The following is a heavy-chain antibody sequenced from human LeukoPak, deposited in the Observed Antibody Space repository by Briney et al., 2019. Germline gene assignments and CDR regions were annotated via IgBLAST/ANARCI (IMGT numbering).Heavy chain of an antibody. V-gene: IGHV1-3*01. Sequence: GASVKVSCKASGYTFTSYAMQWVRQAPGQRLEWMGWINAGNGNTKYSQKFQGRVTITRDTSASTAYMELSSLRSEDTAVYYCARVPVGRDRLDYWGQGTLVTVSS. CDR2: INAGNGNT. CDR1: GYTFTSYA. J-gene: IGHJ4*02. CDR3: ARVPVGRDRLDY. D-gene: IGHD2-15*01.